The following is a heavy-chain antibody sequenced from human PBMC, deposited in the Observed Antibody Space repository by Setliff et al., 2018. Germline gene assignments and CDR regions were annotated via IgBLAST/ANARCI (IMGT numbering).Heavy chain of an antibody. CDR3: AKERYFDWFFEN. V-gene: IGHV4-34*01. CDR1: DGSFSDYY. J-gene: IGHJ4*02. D-gene: IGHD3-9*01. Sequence: SETLSLTCAVYDGSFSDYYWSWIRQPPGKGLEWIGEINHYGSTKYKSSLKSRVTISLDTSTNQFSLNLNSVTAADTAVYYCAKERYFDWFFENWGQGTLVTVSS. CDR2: INHYGST.